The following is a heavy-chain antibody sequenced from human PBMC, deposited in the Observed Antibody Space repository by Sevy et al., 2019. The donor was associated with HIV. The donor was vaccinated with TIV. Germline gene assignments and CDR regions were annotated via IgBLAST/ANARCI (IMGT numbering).Heavy chain of an antibody. CDR1: GFTFDDYG. Sequence: GGSLRLSCAASGFTFDDYGMHWVRQAPGKGLEWVSGFNWNGDSTGYTDSVKGRFIISTDDAVKNSLYLEMNSLRVEDTALYYCARFLWFGELGGWFDPWGQGTLVTVSS. CDR2: FNWNGDST. J-gene: IGHJ5*02. V-gene: IGHV3-20*04. CDR3: ARFLWFGELGGWFDP. D-gene: IGHD3-10*01.